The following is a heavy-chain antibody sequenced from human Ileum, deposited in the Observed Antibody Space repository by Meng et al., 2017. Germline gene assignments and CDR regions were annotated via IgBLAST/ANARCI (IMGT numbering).Heavy chain of an antibody. Sequence: QVQLVQSGAGVKKPGASVKISCKYSGYTFNNYYLHWVRRAPGQGLEWLGVSNPSGGGTNYAQKFQGRVTMTRDTSANTVYMELGSLKSEDTAVYYCVREFRGGYFDYWGQGTLVTVSS. V-gene: IGHV1-46*02. CDR2: SNPSGGGT. J-gene: IGHJ4*02. CDR1: GYTFNNYY. CDR3: VREFRGGYFDY. D-gene: IGHD3-16*01.